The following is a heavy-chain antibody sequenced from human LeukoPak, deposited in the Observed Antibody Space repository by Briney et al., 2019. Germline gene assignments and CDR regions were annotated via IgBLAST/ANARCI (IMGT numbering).Heavy chain of an antibody. CDR2: VWYDGSNK. CDR1: GFTFSSYG. Sequence: PGGSLRLSCTASGFTFSSYGMHWVRQAPGKGLEWVAVVWYDGSNKYYAASVKGRFTISRDNSKNTLYLQMNSLRAEDTAVYYCARDRLYSSSWCHFDYWGQGALVTVSS. V-gene: IGHV3-33*01. J-gene: IGHJ4*02. D-gene: IGHD6-13*01. CDR3: ARDRLYSSSWCHFDY.